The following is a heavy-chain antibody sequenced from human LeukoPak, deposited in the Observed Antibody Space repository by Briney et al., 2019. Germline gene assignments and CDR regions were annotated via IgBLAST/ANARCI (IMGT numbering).Heavy chain of an antibody. CDR2: IKSKTDGGTT. CDR1: GFIFKHVW. CDR3: TTPGEPGIAAAGPTRFDP. J-gene: IGHJ5*02. Sequence: PGGSLRLSCAASGFIFKHVWMTWVRQAPGKGLEWVGRIKSKTDGGTTDYAAPVKGRFTISRDDSKNTLYLQMNSLKTEDTAVYYCTTPGEPGIAAAGPTRFDPWGQGTLVTVSS. D-gene: IGHD6-13*01. V-gene: IGHV3-15*01.